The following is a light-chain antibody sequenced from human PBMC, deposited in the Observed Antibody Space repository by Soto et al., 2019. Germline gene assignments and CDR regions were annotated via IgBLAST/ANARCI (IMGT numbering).Light chain of an antibody. V-gene: IGKV4-1*01. CDR1: KTVLSSSNNRNY. Sequence: DIVMTQSPDSLAVSLGERATIKCKSSKTVLSSSNNRNYLVWYQQKSGQPTKLLIYWSSTRASGVPDRFTGSGSGTDFTLTISNIQAEDVGIYYCHQHYDLPTIGQGTRLEL. CDR3: HQHYDLPT. J-gene: IGKJ5*01. CDR2: WSS.